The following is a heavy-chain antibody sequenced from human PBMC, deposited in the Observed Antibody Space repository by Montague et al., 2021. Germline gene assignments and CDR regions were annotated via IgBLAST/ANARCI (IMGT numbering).Heavy chain of an antibody. J-gene: IGHJ1*01. CDR3: ARSLTSGLLAEYFQH. D-gene: IGHD6-19*01. CDR1: GFTFSSYA. Sequence: SLRLSCAASGFTFSSYAMHWVRQAPGKGLEWVAVISYDGSNKYYADSVKGRFTISRDNSKNTPYLQMNSLRAEDTAVYYCARSLTSGLLAEYFQHWGQGTLVTVSS. CDR2: ISYDGSNK. V-gene: IGHV3-30-3*01.